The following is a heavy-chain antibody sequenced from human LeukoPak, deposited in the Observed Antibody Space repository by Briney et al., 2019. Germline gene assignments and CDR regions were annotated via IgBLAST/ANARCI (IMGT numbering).Heavy chain of an antibody. J-gene: IGHJ6*02. Sequence: ASVKVSCKASGGTFSSYAISWVRQAPGQGLEWMGRIIPILGIANYAQKFQGRVTITADKSTSTAYMELSSLRSEDTAVYYCARGGIAVAGTIVYYYYGMDVWGQGTTVTVPS. CDR2: IIPILGIA. CDR3: ARGGIAVAGTIVYYYYGMDV. D-gene: IGHD6-19*01. V-gene: IGHV1-69*10. CDR1: GGTFSSYA.